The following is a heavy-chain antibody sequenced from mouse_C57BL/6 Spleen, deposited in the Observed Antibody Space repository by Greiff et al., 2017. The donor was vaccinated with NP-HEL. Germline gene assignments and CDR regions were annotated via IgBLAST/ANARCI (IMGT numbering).Heavy chain of an antibody. J-gene: IGHJ2*01. CDR2: IYPGDGDT. V-gene: IGHV1-80*01. D-gene: IGHD1-1*01. CDR3: ARREAKYCGSSLDY. Sequence: VQRVESGAELVKPGASVKISCKASGYAFSSYWMNWVKQRPGKGLEWIGQIYPGDGDTNYNGKFKGKATLTADKSSSTAYMQLSSLTSEDSAVYFCARREAKYCGSSLDYWGQGTTLTVSS. CDR1: GYAFSSYW.